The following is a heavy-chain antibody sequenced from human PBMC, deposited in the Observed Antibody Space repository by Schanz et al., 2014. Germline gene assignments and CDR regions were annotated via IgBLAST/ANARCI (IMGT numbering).Heavy chain of an antibody. Sequence: EVQLVESGGGLVQPGGSLRLSCAASGFTFSTSTMHWVRQAPGKGLEYVSSISSKGDMTFYGNSVKGRFTISRDNSKNTLYLQLGSLSAEGTAVYFCARDSRYYLFDYWGQGALVTVSS. V-gene: IGHV3-64*01. CDR3: ARDSRYYLFDY. CDR1: GFTFSTST. D-gene: IGHD3-22*01. J-gene: IGHJ4*02. CDR2: ISSKGDMT.